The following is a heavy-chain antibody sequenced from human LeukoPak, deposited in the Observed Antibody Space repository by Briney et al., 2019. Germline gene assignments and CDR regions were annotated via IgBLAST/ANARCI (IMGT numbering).Heavy chain of an antibody. CDR1: GFTFSSYS. V-gene: IGHV3-21*04. Sequence: GGSPRLSCAASGFTFSSYSMNWVRQAPGKGLEWVSSISSSSSYIYYADSVKGRFTISRDNAKNSLYLQMNSLRAEDTAVYYCAKDRRGSDKYYYYGMDVWGQGTTVTVSS. D-gene: IGHD3-10*01. CDR2: ISSSSSYI. J-gene: IGHJ6*02. CDR3: AKDRRGSDKYYYYGMDV.